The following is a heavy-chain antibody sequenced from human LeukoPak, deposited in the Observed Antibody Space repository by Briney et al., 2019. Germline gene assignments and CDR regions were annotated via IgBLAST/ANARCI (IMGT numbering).Heavy chain of an antibody. J-gene: IGHJ4*02. CDR2: MSAYNGNT. CDR3: ASTTHYCSGGSCYSGYFDY. CDR1: GGTFSSYA. V-gene: IGHV1-18*01. Sequence: ASVKVSCKASGGTFSSYAIGWVRQAPGQVLEWMGWMSAYNGNTNYAQKLQGRVTMTTDTSTSTAYMELRSLRSDDTAVYYCASTTHYCSGGSCYSGYFDYWGQGTLVTVSS. D-gene: IGHD2-15*01.